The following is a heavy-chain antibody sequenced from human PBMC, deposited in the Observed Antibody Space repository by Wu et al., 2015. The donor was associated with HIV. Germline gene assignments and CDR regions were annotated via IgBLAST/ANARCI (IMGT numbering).Heavy chain of an antibody. V-gene: IGHV1-69*13. CDR2: LIPMYGAA. Sequence: QVHLLQSGAEVKKSGSSVRVSCKASGATFSNYALSWVRQAPGQGLEWMGRLIPMYGAADYAQKFQGRVTITADVSTNTAYMVVNSLTSDDTAVYYCASPRSPGFSSAWPTYFDYWGHGTLVTVSS. CDR3: ASPRSPGFSSAWPTYFDY. D-gene: IGHD6-19*01. J-gene: IGHJ4*01. CDR1: GATFSNYA.